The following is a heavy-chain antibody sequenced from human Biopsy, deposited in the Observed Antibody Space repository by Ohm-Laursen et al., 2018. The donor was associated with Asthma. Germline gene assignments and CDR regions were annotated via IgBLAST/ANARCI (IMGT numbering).Heavy chain of an antibody. V-gene: IGHV4-59*01. CDR1: GGSISSDY. Sequence: SETLSLTCTASGGSISSDYWSWLRQSPGKGLEWIGYIHNSGNTNYNPSLKSRVTISLDTSKNHFSLRLSFVTAADTAVYFCARGQGRGIQLWSLDPWGQGILVTVSS. J-gene: IGHJ5*02. CDR3: ARGQGRGIQLWSLDP. D-gene: IGHD5-18*01. CDR2: IHNSGNT.